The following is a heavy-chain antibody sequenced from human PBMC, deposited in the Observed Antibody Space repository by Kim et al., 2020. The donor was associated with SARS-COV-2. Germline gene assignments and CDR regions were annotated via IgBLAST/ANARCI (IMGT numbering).Heavy chain of an antibody. D-gene: IGHD5-18*01. CDR2: ST. J-gene: IGHJ4*02. V-gene: IGHV4-31*02. Sequence: STYYNPSLKSRVTISVDTSKNQFSLKLSSVTAADTAVYYCARDKEYSYDCWGQGTLVTVSS. CDR3: ARDKEYSYDC.